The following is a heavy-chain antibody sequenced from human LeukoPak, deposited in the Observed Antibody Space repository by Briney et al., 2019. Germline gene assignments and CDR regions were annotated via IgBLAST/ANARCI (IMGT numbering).Heavy chain of an antibody. Sequence: GGSLRLSCAASGLTFSSYGMHWVRQAPGKGLEWVAVIWYDGSNKYYADSVKGRFTISRDNSKNTLYLQMNSLRAEDTAVYYCARDVYSSGLDYWGQGTLVTVSS. V-gene: IGHV3-33*01. J-gene: IGHJ4*02. CDR3: ARDVYSSGLDY. D-gene: IGHD3-22*01. CDR1: GLTFSSYG. CDR2: IWYDGSNK.